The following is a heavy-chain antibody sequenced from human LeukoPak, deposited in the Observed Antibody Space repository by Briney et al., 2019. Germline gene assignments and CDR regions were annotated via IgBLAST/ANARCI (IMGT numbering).Heavy chain of an antibody. CDR3: ARELTGYWQQY. Sequence: GRFLRLSCAASGFTFSNFAMHWVRQAPGKGLEWVAIISYDGSNQYYADSVKGRFTISRDSSQNTLYLQMNSLRAEDTAVYYCARELTGYWQQYWGQGTLVTVSS. CDR1: GFTFSNFA. CDR2: ISYDGSNQ. D-gene: IGHD3-9*01. J-gene: IGHJ4*02. V-gene: IGHV3-30*04.